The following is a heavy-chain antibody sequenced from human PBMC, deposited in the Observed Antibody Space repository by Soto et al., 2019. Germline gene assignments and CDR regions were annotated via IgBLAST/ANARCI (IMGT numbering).Heavy chain of an antibody. CDR2: IHYSGNT. D-gene: IGHD3-9*01. CDR1: GGSVSSGGNY. J-gene: IGHJ4*02. CDR3: ARHPGYYDILTGYTTYYFDY. V-gene: IGHV4-61*08. Sequence: SETLSLTCTVSGGSVSSGGNYWSWIRQPPGKGLEWIGYIHYSGNTNYNPSLKSRVTISIDTPKNQFSLKLSSVTAADTAVYYCARHPGYYDILTGYTTYYFDYWGQGILVTVSS.